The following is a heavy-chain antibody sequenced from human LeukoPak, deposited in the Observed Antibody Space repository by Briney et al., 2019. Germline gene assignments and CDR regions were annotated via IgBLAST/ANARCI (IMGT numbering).Heavy chain of an antibody. CDR2: ISNSGDKT. CDR3: ASRYIYGDFGRLDAFDI. D-gene: IGHD4-17*01. V-gene: IGHV3-23*01. Sequence: GGSLRLSCTASGFTFSRFAISWVRQAPGKGLEWVSSISNSGDKTFYADYVKGRFTITRDNSTNTLYLQMNSQRAEDTAVYYCASRYIYGDFGRLDAFDIWGQGTMVTVS. CDR1: GFTFSRFA. J-gene: IGHJ3*02.